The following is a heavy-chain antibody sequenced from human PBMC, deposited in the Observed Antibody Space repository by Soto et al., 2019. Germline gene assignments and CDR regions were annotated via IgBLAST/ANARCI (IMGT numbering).Heavy chain of an antibody. V-gene: IGHV3-23*01. CDR3: AKVEYSSSRHWDYFDY. CDR2: ISGSGGST. J-gene: IGHJ4*02. CDR1: GFTFSSYA. D-gene: IGHD6-6*01. Sequence: GSLRLSCAASGFTFSSYAMSWVRQAPGKGLEWVSAISGSGGSTYYADSVKGRFTISRDNSKNTLYLQMNSLRAEDTAVYYCAKVEYSSSRHWDYFDYWGQGTLVTVSS.